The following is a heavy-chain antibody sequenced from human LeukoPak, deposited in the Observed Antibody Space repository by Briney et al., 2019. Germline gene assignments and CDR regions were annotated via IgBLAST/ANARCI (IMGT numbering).Heavy chain of an antibody. J-gene: IGHJ5*02. CDR2: IHTSGDT. V-gene: IGHV3-53*01. CDR1: GLTGSHNY. Sequence: GGSLRLSCAASGLTGSHNYVSWVRQAPGKGLEWVSAIHTSGDTCYADSVKGRFTISRDTSKNTLYPQINSLRVEDTAVYYCIVFGDSNHWGQGTLVTVSS. CDR3: IVFGDSNH. D-gene: IGHD4-17*01.